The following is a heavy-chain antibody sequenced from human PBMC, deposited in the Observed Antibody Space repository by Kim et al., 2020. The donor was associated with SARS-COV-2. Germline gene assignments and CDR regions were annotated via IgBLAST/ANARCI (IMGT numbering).Heavy chain of an antibody. CDR2: IYYSGST. J-gene: IGHJ6*02. V-gene: IGHV4-59*01. Sequence: SETLSLTCTVSGGSISSYYWSWIRQPPGKGLEWIGYIYYSGSTNYNPSLKSRVTISVDTSKNQFSLKLSSVTAADTAVYYCVAGNYYYYGMDVWGQGTTVTVSS. CDR1: GGSISSYY. CDR3: VAGNYYYYGMDV.